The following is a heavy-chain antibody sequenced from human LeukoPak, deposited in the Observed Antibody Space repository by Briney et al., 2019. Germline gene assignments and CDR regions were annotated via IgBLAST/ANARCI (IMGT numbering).Heavy chain of an antibody. J-gene: IGHJ4*02. CDR2: INPNSGGT. CDR3: ARGQRRQWLARFDY. Sequence: ASVKVFCKPSGYTFTGYYKHWVRQAPAQGLEWMGWINPNSGGTNYAQKFQGRVTMTRDTSISTAYMELSRLRSDDTAVYYCARGQRRQWLARFDYWGQGTLVTVSS. V-gene: IGHV1-2*02. D-gene: IGHD6-19*01. CDR1: GYTFTGYY.